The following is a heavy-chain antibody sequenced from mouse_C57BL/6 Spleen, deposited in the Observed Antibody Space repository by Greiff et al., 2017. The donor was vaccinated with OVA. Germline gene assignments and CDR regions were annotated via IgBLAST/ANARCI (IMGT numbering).Heavy chain of an antibody. D-gene: IGHD1-2*01. Sequence: QVQLQQSGAELVRPGTSVKLSCKASGYTFTSYWMHWVKQRPGQGLEWIGVIDPSDSYTNYNQKFKGKATLTVDTSSSTAYMQLSSLTSEDSAVYYCAREGAYGPRGYFDVWGTGTTVTVSS. J-gene: IGHJ1*03. CDR1: GYTFTSYW. CDR3: AREGAYGPRGYFDV. CDR2: IDPSDSYT. V-gene: IGHV1-59*01.